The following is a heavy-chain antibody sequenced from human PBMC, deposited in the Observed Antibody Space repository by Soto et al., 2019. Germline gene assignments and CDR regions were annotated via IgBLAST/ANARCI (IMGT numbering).Heavy chain of an antibody. CDR1: GFTLSSYG. CDR3: ARDLEKKYYDFWSGSTYYYGMDV. D-gene: IGHD3-3*01. Sequence: GGSLRLSCAASGFTLSSYGMHWVRQAPGKGLEWVAVIWYDGSNKYYADSVKGRFTISRDNSKNTLYLQMNSLRAEDTAVYYCARDLEKKYYDFWSGSTYYYGMDVWGQGTTVTVSS. J-gene: IGHJ6*02. V-gene: IGHV3-33*01. CDR2: IWYDGSNK.